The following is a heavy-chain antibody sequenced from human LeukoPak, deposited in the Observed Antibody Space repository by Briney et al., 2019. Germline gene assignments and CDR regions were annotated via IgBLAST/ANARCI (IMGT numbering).Heavy chain of an antibody. CDR1: GGSFSGYY. V-gene: IGHV4-34*01. J-gene: IGHJ4*02. CDR2: INRSGST. Sequence: PSETLSLTCSIYGGSFSGYYWSWIRQPPGKGLEWIGQINRSGSTIYNPSLKSRVTISVDTSKNQFSLKLTSVTAADTAVYYCARDKEDIVVVPAAEIDYWGQGTLVTVSS. D-gene: IGHD2-2*01. CDR3: ARDKEDIVVVPAAEIDY.